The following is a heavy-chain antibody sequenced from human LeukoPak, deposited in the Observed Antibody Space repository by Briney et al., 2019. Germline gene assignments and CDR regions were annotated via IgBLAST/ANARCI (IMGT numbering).Heavy chain of an antibody. CDR1: GFTFDDYA. V-gene: IGHV3-43D*03. J-gene: IGHJ4*02. CDR3: AKDKGYSSSFDY. D-gene: IGHD6-13*01. Sequence: GGSLRLSCAASGFTFDDYAMHWVRQAPGKGLEWVSLISWDGGSTYYADSVTGRFTISRDNSKNSAYLQMNSLRAEDTALYYCAKDKGYSSSFDYWGQGTLVTVSS. CDR2: ISWDGGST.